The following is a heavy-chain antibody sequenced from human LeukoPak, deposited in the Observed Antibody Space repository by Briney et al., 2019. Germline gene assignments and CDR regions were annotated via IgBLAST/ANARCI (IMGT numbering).Heavy chain of an antibody. D-gene: IGHD3-3*02. Sequence: SVKVSRKASGGTLSGYAISWVRQAPGQGLEWMGGIIPIYGTPHSAQKFQGRVTITTDESTSTAFMDLSSLRSEDTAVYYCARGKLGYYYYHMDAWGKGTTVTVSS. CDR1: GGTLSGYA. CDR2: IIPIYGTP. CDR3: ARGKLGYYYYHMDA. J-gene: IGHJ6*03. V-gene: IGHV1-69*05.